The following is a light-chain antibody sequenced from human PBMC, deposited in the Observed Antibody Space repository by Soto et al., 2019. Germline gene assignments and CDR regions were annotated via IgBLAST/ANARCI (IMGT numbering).Light chain of an antibody. CDR2: AAS. CDR3: QQSHLVPHT. CDR1: ESISIY. J-gene: IGKJ2*01. Sequence: DIKMTQSPSSLSASVGDRVTVTCRASESISIYLNWYQQKPGKAPKLLISAASTLQSGVPSRFSGSGSGTDFTLTISSLQSEDIATYHCQQSHLVPHTFGQGTKLEIK. V-gene: IGKV1-39*01.